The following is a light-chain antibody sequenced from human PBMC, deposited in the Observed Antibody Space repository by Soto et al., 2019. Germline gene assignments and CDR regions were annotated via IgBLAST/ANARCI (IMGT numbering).Light chain of an antibody. CDR2: DVN. V-gene: IGLV2-14*03. Sequence: QSVLTQPASVSGSPGQSITISCTGISSDLGGYNYVCWYQQHPGKAPKLIIYDVNNRPSGISDRFSGSQSGNTASLTISGLQAEDEGTYYCTSYATGSTLFGGGTKLTVL. CDR3: TSYATGSTL. CDR1: SSDLGGYNY. J-gene: IGLJ3*02.